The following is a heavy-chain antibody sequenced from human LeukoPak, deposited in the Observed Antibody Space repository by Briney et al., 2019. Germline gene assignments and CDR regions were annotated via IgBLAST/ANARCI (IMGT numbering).Heavy chain of an antibody. CDR2: IYYSGST. CDR3: ARLSYYYDSSGYYPFDY. J-gene: IGHJ4*02. V-gene: IGHV4-39*01. CDR1: GGSISSSSYY. D-gene: IGHD3-22*01. Sequence: SETLSLTCTVSGGSISSSSYYWGWIRQPPGKGLEWIGSIYYSGSTYYNPSLKSQVTISVDTSKNQFSLKLSSVTAADTAVYYCARLSYYYDSSGYYPFDYWGQGTLVTVSS.